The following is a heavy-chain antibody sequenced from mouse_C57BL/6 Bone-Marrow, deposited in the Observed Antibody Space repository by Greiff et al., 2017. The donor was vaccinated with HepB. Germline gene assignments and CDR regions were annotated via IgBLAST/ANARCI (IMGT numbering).Heavy chain of an antibody. J-gene: IGHJ3*01. CDR2: IDPSDSET. D-gene: IGHD2-3*01. V-gene: IGHV1-52*01. CDR1: GYTFTSYW. CDR3: ARGGWLLLGWFAY. Sequence: QVQLQQSGAELVRPGSSVKLSCKASGYTFTSYWMHWVKQRPIQGLEWIGNIDPSDSETHYNQKFKDKATLTVDKSSSTAYMQLSSLTSEDSAVYYCARGGWLLLGWFAYWGQGTLVTVSA.